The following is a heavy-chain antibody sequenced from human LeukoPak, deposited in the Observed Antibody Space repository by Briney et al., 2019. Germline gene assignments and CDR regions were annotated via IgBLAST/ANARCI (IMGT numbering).Heavy chain of an antibody. CDR2: IIPILGIA. D-gene: IGHD1-1*01. CDR3: ARVSGDWNDTWIFDY. Sequence: SVKVSCKASGGTFSSYTISWVRLAPGQGLEWMGRIIPILGIANYAQKFQGRVTITADKSTSTAYMELSSLRSEDTAVYYCARVSGDWNDTWIFDYWGQGTLVTVSS. CDR1: GGTFSSYT. V-gene: IGHV1-69*02. J-gene: IGHJ4*02.